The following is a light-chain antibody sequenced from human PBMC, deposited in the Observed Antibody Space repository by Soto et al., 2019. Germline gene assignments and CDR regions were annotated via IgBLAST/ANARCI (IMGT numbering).Light chain of an antibody. V-gene: IGKV1-13*02. Sequence: AIQLTQSPSSLSAFVGDRVTITCRASQGISSDLAWYQQKPGKAPKLLMYDVSTLESGVPSRFSGSGSGIDFTLTISSLQPEDFATYYCQQFNSFLSFGGGTKVEIK. CDR2: DVS. CDR1: QGISSD. CDR3: QQFNSFLS. J-gene: IGKJ4*01.